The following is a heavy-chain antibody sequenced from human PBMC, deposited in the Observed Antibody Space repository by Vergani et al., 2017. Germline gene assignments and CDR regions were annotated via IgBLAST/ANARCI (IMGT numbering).Heavy chain of an antibody. CDR1: GGSFNTYY. Sequence: QVQLAESGPGLVKPSETLSLTCTVSGGSFNTYYWSWIRQSPGKGLEWIGYIYSTGSTNYNPSLNSRVTMSVETSKNQFSLKFRSVTAADTAVYFCARVMYRDEASTGYRLEGMDIWGQGTTVTISS. CDR3: ARVMYRDEASTGYRLEGMDI. CDR2: IYSTGST. D-gene: IGHD3-9*01. J-gene: IGHJ6*02. V-gene: IGHV4-59*13.